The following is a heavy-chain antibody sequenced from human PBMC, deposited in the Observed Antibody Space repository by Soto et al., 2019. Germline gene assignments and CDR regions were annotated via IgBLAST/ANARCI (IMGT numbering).Heavy chain of an antibody. CDR2: FDPEDGET. Sequence: ASVKVSCKVSGYTLTELSMHWVRQAPGKGLEWMGGFDPEDGETIYAQKFQGRVTMTEDTSTDTAYMELSSLRSEDTAVYYCATGGYILNGYIGDYWGQGTLVTVSS. D-gene: IGHD3-9*01. CDR1: GYTLTELS. J-gene: IGHJ4*02. CDR3: ATGGYILNGYIGDY. V-gene: IGHV1-24*01.